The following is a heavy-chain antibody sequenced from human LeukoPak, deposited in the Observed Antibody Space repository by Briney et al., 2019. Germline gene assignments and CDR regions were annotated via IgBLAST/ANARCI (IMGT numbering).Heavy chain of an antibody. J-gene: IGHJ4*02. CDR3: ARERNYYDSSGYYHVFDY. Sequence: SVKVSCKASGGTFSSYAISWVRQAPGQGVEWIGRIIPILGIANYAQKFQGRVTITADKSTSTAYMELSSLRSEDTAVYYCARERNYYDSSGYYHVFDYWGQGTLVTVSS. CDR2: IIPILGIA. V-gene: IGHV1-69*04. D-gene: IGHD3-22*01. CDR1: GGTFSSYA.